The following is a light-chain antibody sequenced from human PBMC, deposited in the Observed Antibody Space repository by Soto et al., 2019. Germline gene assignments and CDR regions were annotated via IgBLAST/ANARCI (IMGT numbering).Light chain of an antibody. CDR1: SSDVGSYNL. CDR3: CSYAGSSTLV. V-gene: IGLV2-23*01. CDR2: EGS. Sequence: QSVLTQPASVSGSPGQSITISCTGTSSDVGSYNLVSWYQQHPGKAPKLMIYEGSKRPSGVSNRFSDSKSGNTASLTISGLQAEDEADYYCCSYAGSSTLVFGGGTKVTVL. J-gene: IGLJ2*01.